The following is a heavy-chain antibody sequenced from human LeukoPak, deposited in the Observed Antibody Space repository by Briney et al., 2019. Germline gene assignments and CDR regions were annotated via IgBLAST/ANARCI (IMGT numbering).Heavy chain of an antibody. Sequence: PGGSLRLSCAASGFTFSSYAMSRVRQAPGKGLEWVSAISGSGGSTYYADSVKGRFTISRDNSKNTLYLQMNSLRAEDTAVYYCAKVSGLAARSKRNTLNWFDPWGQGTLVTVSS. J-gene: IGHJ5*02. CDR1: GFTFSSYA. V-gene: IGHV3-23*01. D-gene: IGHD6-6*01. CDR3: AKVSGLAARSKRNTLNWFDP. CDR2: ISGSGGST.